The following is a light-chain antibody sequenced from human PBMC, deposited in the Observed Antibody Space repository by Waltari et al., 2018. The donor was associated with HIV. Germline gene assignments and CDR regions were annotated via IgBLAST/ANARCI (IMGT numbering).Light chain of an antibody. CDR2: SAS. J-gene: IGKJ4*01. CDR1: ESIGDL. V-gene: IGKV1-12*01. CDR3: QQASSFPHT. Sequence: IQMTQSPSYVSASIGGTVTVSCRSNESIGDLLAWYQQRPVEAPRLLIYSASRRESGVSSRFFAFGADTDFTLTVTGLESEDFATYYCQQASSFPHTFGGGTKV.